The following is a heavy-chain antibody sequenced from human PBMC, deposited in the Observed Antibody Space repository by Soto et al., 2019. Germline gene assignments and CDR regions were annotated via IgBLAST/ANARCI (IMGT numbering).Heavy chain of an antibody. CDR3: ATSENYCSGGSCYSAKPFDY. J-gene: IGHJ4*02. V-gene: IGHV4-30-4*01. CDR2: IYYSGST. CDR1: GGSISSGDYY. D-gene: IGHD2-15*01. Sequence: PSETLSLTCTVSGGSISSGDYYWSWIRQPPGKGLEWIGYIYYSGSTYHNPSLKSRVTISVDTSKNQFSLKLSSVTAADTAVYYCATSENYCSGGSCYSAKPFDYWGQGTLVTVSS.